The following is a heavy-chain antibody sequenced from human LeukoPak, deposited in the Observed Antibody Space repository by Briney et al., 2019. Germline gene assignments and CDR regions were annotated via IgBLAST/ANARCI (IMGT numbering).Heavy chain of an antibody. D-gene: IGHD3-3*01. CDR2: INHSGST. CDR1: GGSFSGYY. Sequence: SETLSLTCAVYGGSFSGYYWSWIRQPPGKGLEWIGEINHSGSTNYNPSLKSRVTISVDTSKNQFSLKLSSVTAADTAVYYCARGNYDSWSGLSDYFDYWGQGTLVTVSS. CDR3: ARGNYDSWSGLSDYFDY. J-gene: IGHJ4*02. V-gene: IGHV4-34*01.